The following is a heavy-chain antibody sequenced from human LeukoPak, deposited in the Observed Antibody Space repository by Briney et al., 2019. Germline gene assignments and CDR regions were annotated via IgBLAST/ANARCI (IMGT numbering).Heavy chain of an antibody. Sequence: GGSLRLSCAASSSYAMSWVRQAPGEGLEWVSAISGSGGSTYYADSVKGRFTISRDNSKNTLYLQMNSLRAEDTAVYYCAKGGDYGSAPKYWGQGTLVTVSS. V-gene: IGHV3-23*01. J-gene: IGHJ4*02. CDR1: SSYA. CDR2: ISGSGGST. D-gene: IGHD3-10*01. CDR3: AKGGDYGSAPKY.